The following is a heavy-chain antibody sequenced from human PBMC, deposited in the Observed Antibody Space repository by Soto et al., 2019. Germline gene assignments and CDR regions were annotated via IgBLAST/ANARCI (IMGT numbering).Heavy chain of an antibody. CDR2: ISYDGSNK. CDR3: ASAFGVVITYYYYGMGV. J-gene: IGHJ6*02. CDR1: GFTFSSYA. Sequence: PGGSLRLSCVASGFTFSSYAMHWVRQAPGKGLEWVAVISYDGSNKYYADSVKGRFTISRDNSKNTLYLQMNSLRAEDTAVYYCASAFGVVITYYYYGMGVWGQGTTVTVSS. V-gene: IGHV3-30-3*01. D-gene: IGHD3-3*01.